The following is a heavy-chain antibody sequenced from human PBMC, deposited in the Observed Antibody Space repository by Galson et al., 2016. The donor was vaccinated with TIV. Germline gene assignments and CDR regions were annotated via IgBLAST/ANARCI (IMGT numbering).Heavy chain of an antibody. CDR3: ARGGSGWPRVPVYYFSYMEV. J-gene: IGHJ6*03. CDR1: GDSMTGHY. V-gene: IGHV4-59*11. Sequence: SETLSLTCTVSGDSMTGHYWSWIRQTPGKGLEWIGYIHPSGTTNYNPSLKSRVSISIDTSKTQFSLNLRSVSAADTAIYYCARGGSGWPRVPVYYFSYMEVWGKGTTVSVSS. CDR2: IHPSGTT. D-gene: IGHD6-19*01.